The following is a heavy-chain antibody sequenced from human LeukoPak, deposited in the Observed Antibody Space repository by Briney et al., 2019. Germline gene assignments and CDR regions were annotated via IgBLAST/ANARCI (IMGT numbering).Heavy chain of an antibody. V-gene: IGHV3-74*01. Sequence: GGSLKLSCAASGFTFSGAWMHWVRQAPGKGLVWVSRINDDGTSTRYADSVKGRFTISRDNAKDTLYLQMNSLRAEDTAVYYCARVYGPGMDEYFHLWGQGTLVTVSS. D-gene: IGHD3-10*01. J-gene: IGHJ1*01. CDR1: GFTFSGAW. CDR3: ARVYGPGMDEYFHL. CDR2: INDDGTST.